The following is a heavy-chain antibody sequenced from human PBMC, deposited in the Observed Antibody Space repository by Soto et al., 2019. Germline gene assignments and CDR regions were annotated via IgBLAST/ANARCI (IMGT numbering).Heavy chain of an antibody. J-gene: IGHJ4*02. CDR2: IYWDDDK. CDR1: GFSLSTRGVG. Sequence: QITLKEAGPTLVKPTQPLTLTCTFSGFSLSTRGVGVGWIRQPPGKALEWLALIYWDDDKRYSPSLKSRLTITKDTSKNQVVLTMTNMDPVDSATYYCAHLYDCGGDWDYWGQGTLVTVSS. CDR3: AHLYDCGGDWDY. D-gene: IGHD2-21*01. V-gene: IGHV2-5*02.